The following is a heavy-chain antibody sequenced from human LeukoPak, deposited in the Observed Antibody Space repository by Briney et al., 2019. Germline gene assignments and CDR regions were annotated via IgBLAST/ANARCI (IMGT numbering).Heavy chain of an antibody. Sequence: SETLSLTCTVSGGSISSGDYYWSWIRQPPGKGLEWIGYIYYSGSTYYNPSLKSRVTISVDTSKNQFSLKLSSVTAADTAVYYCARAPHYYGMDVWGQGTTVTVSS. CDR3: ARAPHYYGMDV. J-gene: IGHJ6*02. V-gene: IGHV4-30-4*01. CDR2: IYYSGST. CDR1: GGSISSGDYY.